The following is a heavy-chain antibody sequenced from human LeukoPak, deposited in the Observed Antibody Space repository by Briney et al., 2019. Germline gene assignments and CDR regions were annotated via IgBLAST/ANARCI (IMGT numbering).Heavy chain of an antibody. CDR2: ITGNSGII. CDR3: ARDRDWAFDY. Sequence: TGGSLRLSCAASGFTFSDYSMNWVRQAPGKGLEWISYITGNSGIISYAASVKGRFTISRDNAKNSLYLQMSSLRDEDTAVYYCARDRDWAFDYWGQGTPVTVS. V-gene: IGHV3-48*02. J-gene: IGHJ4*02. D-gene: IGHD2-21*02. CDR1: GFTFSDYS.